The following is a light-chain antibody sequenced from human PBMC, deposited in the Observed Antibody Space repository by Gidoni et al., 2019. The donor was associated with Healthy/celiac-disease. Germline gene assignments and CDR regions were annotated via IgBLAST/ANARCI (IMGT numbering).Light chain of an antibody. CDR1: QSVSSSY. J-gene: IGKJ3*01. CDR2: GAS. V-gene: IGKV3-20*01. CDR3: QQYGSSLFT. Sequence: GTLSCRASQSVSSSYLAWYQQKPGQAPRLLIYGASSRATGIPDRFSGSGSGTDFTLTISRLEPEDFAVYYCQQYGSSLFTFGPXTKVDIK.